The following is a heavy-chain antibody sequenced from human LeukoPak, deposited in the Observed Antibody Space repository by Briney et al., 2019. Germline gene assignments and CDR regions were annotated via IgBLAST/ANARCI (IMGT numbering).Heavy chain of an antibody. Sequence: SETLSLTCAVSDGSITNYDWSWIRQPPGKGLEWIGYIYYSGSTNYNPSLKSRVTISVDTSKNQFSLKLSSVTAADTAVYYCARHKQPGNWFDPWGQGTLVTVSS. J-gene: IGHJ5*02. CDR3: ARHKQPGNWFDP. CDR1: DGSITNYD. V-gene: IGHV4-59*08. CDR2: IYYSGST. D-gene: IGHD6-13*01.